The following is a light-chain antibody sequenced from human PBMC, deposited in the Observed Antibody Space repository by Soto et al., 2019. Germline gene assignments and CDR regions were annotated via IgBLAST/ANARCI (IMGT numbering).Light chain of an antibody. CDR3: QKYNSGPLT. CDR2: AAS. CDR1: QGISHY. V-gene: IGKV1-27*01. Sequence: DIQMTQSPSSLSASVGDRVTITCRASQGISHYLAWYQQKPGKVPKLLIYAASSLQSGVPSRFSGSGSGTDVTLTISSLQPEDVATYYCQKYNSGPLTFGGGIKMEIK. J-gene: IGKJ4*01.